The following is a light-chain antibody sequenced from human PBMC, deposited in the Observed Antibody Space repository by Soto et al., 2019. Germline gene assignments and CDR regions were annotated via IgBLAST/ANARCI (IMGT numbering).Light chain of an antibody. CDR3: SSYTSSSTNV. CDR2: EVT. CDR1: SSDVGGYNF. V-gene: IGLV2-14*01. Sequence: QSALTQPASVSGSPGQSITISCTGTSSDVGGYNFVSWYQQDPDKAPKLMIFEVTNRPSGVSNRFSGSKSGNTASLTISGLQAEDEADYYCSSYTSSSTNVFGTGTKVTVL. J-gene: IGLJ1*01.